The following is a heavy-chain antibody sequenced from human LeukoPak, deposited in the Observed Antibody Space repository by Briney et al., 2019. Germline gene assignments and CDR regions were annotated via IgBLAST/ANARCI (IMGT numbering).Heavy chain of an antibody. V-gene: IGHV3-53*04. CDR1: GFTVSSNY. J-gene: IGHJ1*01. CDR3: ATELRPKYFQH. CDR2: IYSGGST. Sequence: SGGSLRLSCAASGFTVSSNYMSWVRQAPGKGLEWVSVIYSGGSTYYADSVKGRFTISRHNSKNTLYLQMNSLRAEDTAVYYCATELRPKYFQHWGQGTLVTVSS. D-gene: IGHD3-10*01.